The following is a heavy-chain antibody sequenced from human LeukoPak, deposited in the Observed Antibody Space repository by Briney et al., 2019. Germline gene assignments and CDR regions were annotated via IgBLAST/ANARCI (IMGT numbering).Heavy chain of an antibody. CDR2: ISNSGGDT. Sequence: GGSLRLSCAASGFTFSSYAMSWVRQAPGKGLEWVAAISNSGGDTFYSDSGKGRFTIARDNSKNTLYLQMNSLRVDDTAVYYCAQQLGYCSGGTCYFPYWGQGTLVTVSS. J-gene: IGHJ1*01. D-gene: IGHD2-15*01. CDR3: AQQLGYCSGGTCYFPY. V-gene: IGHV3-23*01. CDR1: GFTFSSYA.